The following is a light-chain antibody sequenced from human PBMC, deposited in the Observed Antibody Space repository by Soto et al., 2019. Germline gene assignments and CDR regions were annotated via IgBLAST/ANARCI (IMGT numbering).Light chain of an antibody. J-gene: IGKJ1*01. Sequence: DIQMTQSPSSLSAAVGDRVTITCRASQGISNYLAWYQQKPGEVPKVLISAASTLESGVPSRFSGSGYGTDFTLTINSLQPEDVATYFCLEYDSALWTFGQGTKVDIK. V-gene: IGKV1-27*01. CDR1: QGISNY. CDR2: AAS. CDR3: LEYDSALWT.